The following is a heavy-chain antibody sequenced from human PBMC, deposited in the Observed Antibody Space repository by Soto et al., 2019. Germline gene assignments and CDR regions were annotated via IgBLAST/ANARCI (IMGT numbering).Heavy chain of an antibody. J-gene: IGHJ3*01. Sequence: GGSLRLSCAASGFTFSNYAMNWVRQAPGKGLEWVSSISGSGDSTYYTDSVKGRFIVSRDNSKNTLHLQMDSLRAEDTALYFCVRDGRLTASGAFPFWGQGTMVTVSS. V-gene: IGHV3-23*01. CDR2: ISGSGDST. CDR3: VRDGRLTASGAFPF. D-gene: IGHD3-9*01. CDR1: GFTFSNYA.